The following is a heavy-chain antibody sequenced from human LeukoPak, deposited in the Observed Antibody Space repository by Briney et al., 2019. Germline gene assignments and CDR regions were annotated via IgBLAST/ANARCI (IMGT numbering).Heavy chain of an antibody. D-gene: IGHD2-15*01. CDR3: AKAPVTSCRGAFCYPFDY. J-gene: IGHJ4*02. CDR2: IKLDGTQK. V-gene: IGHV3-7*03. CDR1: GFTFRNYW. Sequence: GGSLRLSCAASGFTFRNYWMSWIRQAPGRGLEWVANIKLDGTQKNYIQSVRGRFTISRDNARNFLYLQLSSLRAEDAAVYYCAKAPVTSCRGAFCYPFDYWGQGTLVTVSS.